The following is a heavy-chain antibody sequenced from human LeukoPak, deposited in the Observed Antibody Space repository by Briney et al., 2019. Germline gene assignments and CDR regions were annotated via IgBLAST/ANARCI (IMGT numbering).Heavy chain of an antibody. Sequence: SETLSLTCTVSGGSISSYYWSWIRQPAGKGLERIGRIYTSGSTNYNPSLKSRVTMSVDTSKNQFSLKLSSVTAADTAVYYCARDEEGITMVRGVGVWFDPWGQGTLVTVSS. CDR2: IYTSGST. CDR3: ARDEEGITMVRGVGVWFDP. CDR1: GGSISSYY. D-gene: IGHD3-10*01. V-gene: IGHV4-4*07. J-gene: IGHJ5*02.